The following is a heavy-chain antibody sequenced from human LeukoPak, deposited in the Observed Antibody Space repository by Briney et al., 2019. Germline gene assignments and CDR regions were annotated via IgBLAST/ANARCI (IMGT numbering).Heavy chain of an antibody. J-gene: IGHJ6*02. CDR2: IYYSGST. V-gene: IGHV4-31*03. CDR1: GGSISSGGYY. Sequence: SETLSLTCTVSGGSISSGGYYWSWIRQHPGKGLEWIGYIYYSGSTYYNPSLKSRVTISVDTSKNQFSLKLSSVTAADTAVYYCASAPDYCSGGSCLSYGMDVWGQGTTVTVSS. D-gene: IGHD2-15*01. CDR3: ASAPDYCSGGSCLSYGMDV.